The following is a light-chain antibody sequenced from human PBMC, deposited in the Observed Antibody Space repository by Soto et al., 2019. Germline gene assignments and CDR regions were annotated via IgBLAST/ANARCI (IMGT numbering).Light chain of an antibody. V-gene: IGLV2-14*01. Sequence: HSSLAQPASLSWSPGHSITISCPGTSSDVGGYNYVSWYQQHPGKAPKLMIYEVSNRPSGVSNRFSGSKSGNTASLFISGLQAEDEADYYCSSYTRDSSYVFGSGNKGTV. CDR2: EVS. CDR3: SSYTRDSSYV. J-gene: IGLJ1*01. CDR1: SSDVGGYNY.